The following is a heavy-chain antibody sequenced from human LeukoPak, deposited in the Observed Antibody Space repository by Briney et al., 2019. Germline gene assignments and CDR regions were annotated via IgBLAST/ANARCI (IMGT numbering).Heavy chain of an antibody. D-gene: IGHD5-24*01. CDR3: AGMATIFDY. V-gene: IGHV1-2*02. CDR1: GYTFTGYY. J-gene: IGHJ4*02. Sequence: ASVKVSCKASGYTFTGYYSHWVRQAPGQGLEWMGWINPNSGGTKYAQKFQGRVTMTRDTSISTAYMELSSLRSDDTAVYYCAGMATIFDYWGQGTLVTVSS. CDR2: INPNSGGT.